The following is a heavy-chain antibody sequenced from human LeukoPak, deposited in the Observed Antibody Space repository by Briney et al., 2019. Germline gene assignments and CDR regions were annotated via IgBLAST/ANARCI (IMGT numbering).Heavy chain of an antibody. V-gene: IGHV4-61*01. CDR3: AREPGETDEGFEY. CDR1: GGSVSSGSYY. J-gene: IGHJ4*02. Sequence: SETLSLTCTVSGGSVSSGSYYWNWIRQPPGKGLEWIGHIYYSGSTDYNPPLKSRVTISADTSKNQFSLKMTSVTAADTAVYYCAREPGETDEGFEYWGQGTLVTASS. CDR2: IYYSGST. D-gene: IGHD1-14*01.